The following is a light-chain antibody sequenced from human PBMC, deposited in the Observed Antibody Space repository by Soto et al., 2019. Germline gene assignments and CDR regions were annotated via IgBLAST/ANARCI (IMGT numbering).Light chain of an antibody. CDR2: AAS. CDR1: QGIRND. V-gene: IGKV1-17*01. CDR3: QQYNTYST. J-gene: IGKJ5*01. Sequence: DIQLTQSRSTLSGSVGDRVTITFRASQGIRNDLGWYQQRPGKAPKRLIYAASTLQPGVPSRFSGSGSGTDFTLTISSLQPEDFATYYCQQYNTYSTFGQGTRLENK.